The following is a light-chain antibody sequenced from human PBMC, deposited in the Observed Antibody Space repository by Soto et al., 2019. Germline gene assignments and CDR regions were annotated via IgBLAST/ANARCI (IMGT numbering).Light chain of an antibody. Sequence: EIVLTQSPGTLSLSAGERATLSCRASQSVSSSYLAWYQHKPGQAHRLLVDGAFSRATGIPDRFVGSGSGTDFTLTITRLEPEDVDVYDFQHHINSPPSWTFGQGTKVEI. CDR2: GAF. CDR1: QSVSSSY. J-gene: IGKJ1*01. V-gene: IGKV3-20*01. CDR3: QHHINSPPSWT.